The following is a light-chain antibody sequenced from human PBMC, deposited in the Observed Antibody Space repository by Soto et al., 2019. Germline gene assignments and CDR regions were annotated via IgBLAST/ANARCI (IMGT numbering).Light chain of an antibody. J-gene: IGKJ5*01. CDR3: QQFVSSPYT. CDR2: GTS. V-gene: IGKV3-20*01. Sequence: DIELTQSPGTLSLSPGARAALLCRASQSVSTNYLAWYQQKPGQAPSLLIYGTSKRATGIPDRFSGSGSETDFTLTISRVAPEDFAVYYCQQFVSSPYTFGQGTRLEI. CDR1: QSVSTNY.